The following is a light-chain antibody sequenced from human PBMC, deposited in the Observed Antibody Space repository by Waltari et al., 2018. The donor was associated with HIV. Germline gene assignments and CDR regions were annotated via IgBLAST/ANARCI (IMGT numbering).Light chain of an antibody. J-gene: IGLJ2*01. CDR3: SSFAPTNKFSVL. CDR2: EVT. V-gene: IGLV2-8*01. CDR1: SSDIGGYNY. Sequence: PPSASGSPGQSVTISCTATSSDIGGYNYVSWYQQHPGKAPKLIMTEVTKRPSGVPDRFSGSKSGNTASLTVSGLQADDEALYYCSSFAPTNKFSVLFGGGTTLTVL.